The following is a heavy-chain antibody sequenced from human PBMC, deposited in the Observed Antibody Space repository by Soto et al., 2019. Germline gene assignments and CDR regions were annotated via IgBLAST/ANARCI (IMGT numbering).Heavy chain of an antibody. D-gene: IGHD2-15*01. CDR2: IYYSGST. CDR3: ARQGVVAAITYYFDY. J-gene: IGHJ4*02. CDR1: GGSISSSSYY. Sequence: PSETLSLTCTVSGGSISSSSYYWGWIRQPPGKGLEWIGSIYYSGSTYYNPSLKSRVTMSVDTSKNQFSLKLSSVTAADTAVYYCARQGVVAAITYYFDYWGQGTLVTVSS. V-gene: IGHV4-39*01.